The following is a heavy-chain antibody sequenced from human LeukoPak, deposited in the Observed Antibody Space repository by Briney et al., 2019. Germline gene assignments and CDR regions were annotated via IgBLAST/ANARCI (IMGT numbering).Heavy chain of an antibody. J-gene: IGHJ4*02. CDR1: GFTFSSYG. Sequence: GGSLRLSCAASGFTFSSYGMHWVRQAPGKGLEWVAVISYDGSNKYCADSVKGRFTISRDNSKNTLYLQMNSLRAEDTAVYYCAKDSSGYIDYWGQGTLVTVSS. V-gene: IGHV3-30*18. CDR3: AKDSSGYIDY. CDR2: ISYDGSNK. D-gene: IGHD6-19*01.